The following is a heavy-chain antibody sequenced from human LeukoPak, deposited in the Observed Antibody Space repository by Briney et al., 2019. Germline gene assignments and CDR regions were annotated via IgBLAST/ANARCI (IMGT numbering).Heavy chain of an antibody. CDR1: GGSISSYY. CDR3: ARVAGSRGMIVGSNWYFDL. CDR2: IYYSGST. D-gene: IGHD3-22*01. V-gene: IGHV4-59*01. Sequence: SETLSLTCTVSGGSISSYYWSWIRQPPGKGLEWIGYIYYSGSTNYNPSLKSRVTISVDTSKNQFSLKLSSVTAADTAVYYCARVAGSRGMIVGSNWYFDLWGRGTLVTVSS. J-gene: IGHJ2*01.